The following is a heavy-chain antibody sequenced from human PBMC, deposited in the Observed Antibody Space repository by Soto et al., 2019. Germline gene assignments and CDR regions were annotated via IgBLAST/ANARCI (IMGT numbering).Heavy chain of an antibody. CDR2: IIPILGIA. J-gene: IGHJ6*02. D-gene: IGHD2-15*01. CDR1: GGTFSSYT. CDR3: ARDEGYCSGGSCYWDYGMDV. Sequence: SVKVSCKASGGTFSSYTISWVRQAPGQGLEWMGRIIPILGIANYAQKFQGRVTITADKSTSTAYMELSSLRSEDTAVYYCARDEGYCSGGSCYWDYGMDVWGQGTTVTVSS. V-gene: IGHV1-69*04.